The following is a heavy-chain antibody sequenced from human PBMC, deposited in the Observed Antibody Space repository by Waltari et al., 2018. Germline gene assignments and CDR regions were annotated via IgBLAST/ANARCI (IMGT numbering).Heavy chain of an antibody. D-gene: IGHD7-27*01. CDR1: VFTFSTSA. Sequence: QVQLVESGEGVVQPGRSRRPSCAASVFTFSTSAMHWVRQAPGKGLEWVSGISYDGNNKFYADSVKGRFTISRDNSKNMLQLQMNSLRVEDTAIYYCVKDRGTGDGMYYFNNWGQGTLVTVSS. CDR2: ISYDGNNK. V-gene: IGHV3-30-3*01. CDR3: VKDRGTGDGMYYFNN. J-gene: IGHJ4*02.